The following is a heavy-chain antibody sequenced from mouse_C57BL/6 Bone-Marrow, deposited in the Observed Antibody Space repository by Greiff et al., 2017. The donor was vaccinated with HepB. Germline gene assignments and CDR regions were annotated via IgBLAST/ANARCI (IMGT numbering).Heavy chain of an antibody. D-gene: IGHD1-1*01. V-gene: IGHV1-15*01. CDR2: IDPETGGT. Sequence: VQLQQSGAELVRPGASVTLSCKASGYTFTDYEMHWVKQTPVHGLEWIGAIDPETGGTAYNQKFKGKAILTADKSSSTAYMELRSLTSEDSAVYYCARQRGFYVSFDYWGQGTTLTVSS. J-gene: IGHJ2*01. CDR3: ARQRGFYVSFDY. CDR1: GYTFTDYE.